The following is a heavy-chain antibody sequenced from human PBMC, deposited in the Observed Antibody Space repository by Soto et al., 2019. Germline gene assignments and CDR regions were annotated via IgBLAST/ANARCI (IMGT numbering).Heavy chain of an antibody. CDR1: VYTFINYG. CDR2: FNPKNGNT. CDR3: ARVNFGEPFDY. D-gene: IGHD3-10*01. Sequence: XSVKVSCKASVYTFINYGINWLRQARGQGIEWMGWFNPKNGNTNYAQTFEGRLTLTTDTSTRTSFMELSNLESDNTAFYYWARVNFGEPFDYWGQGTLVTVSS. J-gene: IGHJ4*02. V-gene: IGHV1-18*01.